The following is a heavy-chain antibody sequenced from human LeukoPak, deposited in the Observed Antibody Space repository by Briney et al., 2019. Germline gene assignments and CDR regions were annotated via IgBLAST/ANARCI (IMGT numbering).Heavy chain of an antibody. J-gene: IGHJ4*02. CDR2: FNPNSVGT. V-gene: IGHV1-2*02. CDR3: AREAPGSGNFDL. D-gene: IGHD3-10*01. Sequence: ASVTVSYKTLGYTFTYYYLHWVRQAPGQGLEWMGWFNPNSVGTNSAQKFQGRVTMTSDTSITTAYMELTSLRSDDTAVYYCAREAPGSGNFDLWGQGTLVTVSS. CDR1: GYTFTYYY.